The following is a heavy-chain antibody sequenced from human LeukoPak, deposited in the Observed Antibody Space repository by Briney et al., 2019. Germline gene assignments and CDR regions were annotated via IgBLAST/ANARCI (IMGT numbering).Heavy chain of an antibody. V-gene: IGHV4-4*09. CDR1: GGSISSYY. J-gene: IGHJ3*02. Sequence: SETLSLTCTVSGGSISSYYWSWIRQPPGKGLERIGYIYTSGSTNYNPSLKSRVAISVDTSKNQFSLKLSSVTAADTAVYYCARHSGGGRYYYDSSGYCYAFDIWGQGTMVTVSS. CDR2: IYTSGST. CDR3: ARHSGGGRYYYDSSGYCYAFDI. D-gene: IGHD3-22*01.